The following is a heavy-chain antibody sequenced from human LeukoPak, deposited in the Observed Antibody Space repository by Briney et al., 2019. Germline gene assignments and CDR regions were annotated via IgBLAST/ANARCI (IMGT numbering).Heavy chain of an antibody. J-gene: IGHJ3*02. D-gene: IGHD4-17*01. V-gene: IGHV3-11*01. CDR2: ISSSGSTI. Sequence: PGGSLRLSCAASGFTFSDYYMSWIRQAPGKGLEWVSYISSSGSTIYYADSVKGRFTISRDNAKDSLYLQMNSLRAEDTAVYYCARDNYGDYLDAFDIWGQGTMVTVSS. CDR3: ARDNYGDYLDAFDI. CDR1: GFTFSDYY.